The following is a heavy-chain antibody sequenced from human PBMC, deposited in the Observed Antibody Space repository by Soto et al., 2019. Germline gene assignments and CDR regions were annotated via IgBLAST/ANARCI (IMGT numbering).Heavy chain of an antibody. CDR2: IISDGSST. Sequence: GGSLRLSCAASGFTFSSYWMHWVRQAPGKGLVWVSRIISDGSSTSYADSVKGRFTISRDNAKNTLYLQMNSLRAEDTAVYYCARGPHSFYDFWSGYYLPSNFDYWGQGTLVTVSS. CDR3: ARGPHSFYDFWSGYYLPSNFDY. CDR1: GFTFSSYW. J-gene: IGHJ4*02. D-gene: IGHD3-3*01. V-gene: IGHV3-74*01.